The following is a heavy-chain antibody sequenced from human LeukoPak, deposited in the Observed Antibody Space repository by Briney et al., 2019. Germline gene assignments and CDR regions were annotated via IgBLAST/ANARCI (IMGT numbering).Heavy chain of an antibody. CDR3: ARDPTGASV. Sequence: GGSLRLSCAASGFSVSNNYISWVRQPPGKGLEWVSVIYAGGSTFYTDSVKGRFTTSRDNSKNTVYLQMDRLTPEDTAVYYCARDPTGASVWGRGTTVTVSS. CDR1: GFSVSNNY. D-gene: IGHD1-14*01. CDR2: IYAGGST. J-gene: IGHJ6*04. V-gene: IGHV3-53*01.